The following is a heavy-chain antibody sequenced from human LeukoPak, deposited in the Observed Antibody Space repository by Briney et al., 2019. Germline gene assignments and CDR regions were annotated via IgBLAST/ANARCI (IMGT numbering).Heavy chain of an antibody. CDR3: ANRTMACAGALDY. J-gene: IGHJ4*02. V-gene: IGHV3-23*05. Sequence: GGSLRLSCAASGFTFSDYAMTWVRQAPGKGLERVSTITSGGSFIYYADSVKGRFTISRDNSKNTLYLQMNSLRAEDTAVYYWANRTMACAGALDYWGQGTLVTVSS. CDR1: GFTFSDYA. CDR2: ITSGGSFI. D-gene: IGHD7-27*01.